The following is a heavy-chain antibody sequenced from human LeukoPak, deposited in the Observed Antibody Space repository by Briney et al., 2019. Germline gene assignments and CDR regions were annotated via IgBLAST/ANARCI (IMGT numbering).Heavy chain of an antibody. CDR2: IYYSGST. J-gene: IGHJ5*02. CDR3: ASRHVIYDYVWGSYRYWFDP. Sequence: PSETLSLTCTVSGGSISSSSYYWGWIRQPPGKGLEWIGSIYYSGSTYYNPSLKSRVTISVDTSKNQFSLKLSSVTAADTAVYYCASRHVIYDYVWGSYRYWFDPWGQGTLVTVSS. V-gene: IGHV4-39*01. CDR1: GGSISSSSYY. D-gene: IGHD3-16*02.